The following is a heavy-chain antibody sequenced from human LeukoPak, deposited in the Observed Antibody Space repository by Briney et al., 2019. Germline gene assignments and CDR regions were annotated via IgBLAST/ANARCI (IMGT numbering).Heavy chain of an antibody. CDR3: ARDSGLRSTYYYGSGSYRFFDY. D-gene: IGHD3-10*01. J-gene: IGHJ4*02. Sequence: GGSLRLSCAASGFTFSSYEMNWVRQAPGKGLEWVSYISSIISTIYYADSVKGRFTISRDNAKNSLYLQMNSLRAEDAAVYYCARDSGLRSTYYYGSGSYRFFDYWGQGTLVTVSS. CDR2: ISSIISTI. V-gene: IGHV3-48*03. CDR1: GFTFSSYE.